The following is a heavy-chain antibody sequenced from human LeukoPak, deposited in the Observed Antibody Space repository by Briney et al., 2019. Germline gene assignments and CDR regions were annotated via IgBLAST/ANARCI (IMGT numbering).Heavy chain of an antibody. CDR3: AKVGWTRSAPSDY. Sequence: GGSLRLSCAASGFTSSGRAMTWVRQAPGKGLEWVSVISESGDTTYYADSAKGRFTMSRDNSKNTLYLQMNSLGAEDTAVYYCAKVGWTRSAPSDYWGQGTLVTVSS. CDR1: GFTSSGRA. J-gene: IGHJ4*02. V-gene: IGHV3-23*01. D-gene: IGHD2-15*01. CDR2: ISESGDTT.